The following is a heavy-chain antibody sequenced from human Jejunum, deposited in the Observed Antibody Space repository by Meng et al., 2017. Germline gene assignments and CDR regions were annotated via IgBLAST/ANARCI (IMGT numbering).Heavy chain of an antibody. V-gene: IGHV1-69*06. CDR3: ARGAVDFDY. CDR2: IIPISGTT. Sequence: QVQLVQSGAEEKKTGSSVKVSCKTSGGTFTSYAITWVRQAPGQGLEWMGGIIPISGTTKYAQKLQGRVTITADTSTSTAYMELSSLTSEDTAVYYCARGAVDFDYWGQGTLVTVSS. CDR1: GGTFTSYA. J-gene: IGHJ4*02.